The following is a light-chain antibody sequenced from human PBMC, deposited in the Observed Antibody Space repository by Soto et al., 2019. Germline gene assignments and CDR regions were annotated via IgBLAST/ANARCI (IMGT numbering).Light chain of an antibody. J-gene: IGKJ5*01. CDR1: QNINTL. CDR3: QQHNSFSIT. CDR2: DAS. Sequence: DIQMTQSPSTLSASVGDRFTITCRASQNINTLLAWYQQKPGKAPQLLIYDASNLESGVPSRFSGSGSGTEFTLTINSLQADDFATYYCQQHNSFSITFGQGTRLEIK. V-gene: IGKV1-5*01.